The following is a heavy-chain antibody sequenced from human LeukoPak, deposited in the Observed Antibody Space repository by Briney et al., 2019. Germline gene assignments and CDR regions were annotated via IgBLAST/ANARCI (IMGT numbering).Heavy chain of an antibody. CDR3: ARDGEQRLVADY. Sequence: GGSLRLSCAASGFTFSSYSMNWVRQAPGKGLEWVSSISSSSSYIYYADSVKGRFTISRDNAKNSLYLQMNSLRAEDTAVYYCARDGEQRLVADYWGQGTLVTVSS. D-gene: IGHD6-13*01. CDR2: ISSSSSYI. CDR1: GFTFSSYS. V-gene: IGHV3-21*01. J-gene: IGHJ4*02.